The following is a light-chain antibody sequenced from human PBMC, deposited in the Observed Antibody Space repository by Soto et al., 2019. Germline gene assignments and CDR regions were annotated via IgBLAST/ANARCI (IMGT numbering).Light chain of an antibody. V-gene: IGKV1-5*03. CDR1: QSISSS. Sequence: DIQMTQSPSTLSASVGDRVTITCRASQSISSSLAWYQQKPGKAPRLLIYKASNLEEGVPSRFSGSGSGTEFNLTISSLQPDDFATYYCQEYNSYSPLTFGQGTKLEI. J-gene: IGKJ2*01. CDR2: KAS. CDR3: QEYNSYSPLT.